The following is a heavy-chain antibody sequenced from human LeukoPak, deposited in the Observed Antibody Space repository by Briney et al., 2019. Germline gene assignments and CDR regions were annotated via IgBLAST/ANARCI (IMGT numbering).Heavy chain of an antibody. CDR2: INHSGST. CDR1: GGSFSGYY. D-gene: IGHD1-1*01. CDR3: ARVDAEMERHVGVPRGRPRRYYYYGMDV. V-gene: IGHV4-34*01. Sequence: PSETLSLTCAVYGGSFSGYYWSWIRQPPGKGLEWIGEINHSGSTNYNPSLKSRVTISVDTSKNQFSLKLSSVTAADTAVYYCARVDAEMERHVGVPRGRPRRYYYYGMDVWGQGTTVTVSS. J-gene: IGHJ6*02.